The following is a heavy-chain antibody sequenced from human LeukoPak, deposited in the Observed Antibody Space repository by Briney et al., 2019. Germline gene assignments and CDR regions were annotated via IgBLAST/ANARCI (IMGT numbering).Heavy chain of an antibody. Sequence: ASVKVSCKASGYTFTGYYIHWMRQAPGQGLEWMGWINPKNGGTNYIQKFRGRVTMTRDTSTSTAYMEVTSLRSDDTAVYYCANGESCSSCFDPWGQGTLVTVSS. V-gene: IGHV1-2*02. CDR1: GYTFTGYY. CDR2: INPKNGGT. D-gene: IGHD2-2*01. J-gene: IGHJ5*02. CDR3: ANGESCSSCFDP.